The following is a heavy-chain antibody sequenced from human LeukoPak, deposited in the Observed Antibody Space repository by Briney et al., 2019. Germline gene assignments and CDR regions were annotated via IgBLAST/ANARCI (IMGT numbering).Heavy chain of an antibody. J-gene: IGHJ4*02. CDR3: ARGSGAYGDFDY. CDR2: INSDGSST. CDR1: GFSVSGNW. Sequence: GGSLRLSCAASGFSVSGNWMHWVRQAPGKGLVWVSRINSDGSSTNYADSVRGRFTISRDNAKNTVYLQVNSLRDEDTAVYYCARGSGAYGDFDYWGQGTLVTVSS. V-gene: IGHV3-74*01. D-gene: IGHD6-19*01.